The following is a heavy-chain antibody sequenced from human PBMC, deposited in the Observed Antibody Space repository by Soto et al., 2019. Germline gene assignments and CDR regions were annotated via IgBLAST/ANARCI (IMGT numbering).Heavy chain of an antibody. J-gene: IGHJ5*02. CDR2: IYYSGST. CDR1: GGSISSGDYY. CDR3: AAVGELGGWFDP. D-gene: IGHD1-26*01. Sequence: SETLSLTCTVSGGSISSGDYYWSWIRQPPGKGLEWIGYIYYSGSTYYNPSLKSRVTISVDTSKNQFSLKLSSVTAADTAVYYCAAVGELGGWFDPWGQGTLVTVSS. V-gene: IGHV4-30-4*01.